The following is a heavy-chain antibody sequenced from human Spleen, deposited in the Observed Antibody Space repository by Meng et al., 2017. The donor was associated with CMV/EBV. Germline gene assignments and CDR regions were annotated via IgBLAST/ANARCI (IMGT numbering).Heavy chain of an antibody. Sequence: GESLKISCKGSGYSFNNYWIGWVCQMPGKGLEWMGIIYPGDSDTRYSPSFQGQVTISADKSIATAYLQWSSLKASDTAMYYCAVSSRDIVVVPAANFDYWGQGTLVTVSS. CDR1: GYSFNNYW. D-gene: IGHD2-2*01. CDR3: AVSSRDIVVVPAANFDY. J-gene: IGHJ4*02. V-gene: IGHV5-51*01. CDR2: IYPGDSDT.